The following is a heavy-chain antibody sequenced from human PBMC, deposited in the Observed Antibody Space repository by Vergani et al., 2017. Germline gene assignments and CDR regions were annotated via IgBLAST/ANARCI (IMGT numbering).Heavy chain of an antibody. V-gene: IGHV4-34*01. Sequence: QVQLQQWGAGLLKPSETLSLTCAVYGGSFSGYYWSWIRQPPGKGLEWIGEINHSGSTNYNPSLKSRVTISVATSKNQFSLKLSSVTAADTAVYYCARDPTYYDILAYYGMDVWGQGTTVTVSS. J-gene: IGHJ6*02. D-gene: IGHD3-9*01. CDR1: GGSFSGYY. CDR2: INHSGST. CDR3: ARDPTYYDILAYYGMDV.